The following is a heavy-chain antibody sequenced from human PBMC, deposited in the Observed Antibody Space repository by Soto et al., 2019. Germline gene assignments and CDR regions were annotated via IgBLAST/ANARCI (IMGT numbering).Heavy chain of an antibody. J-gene: IGHJ4*02. D-gene: IGHD6-6*01. CDR3: ARGVQSIAAQYYFDY. CDR1: GGTFSSYA. CDR2: IIPIFGTA. Sequence: ASVKVSCKASGGTFSSYAISWVRQAPGQGLEWMGGIIPIFGTANYAQKFQGRVTITADESTSTAYMELSSLRSEDTAVYYCARGVQSIAAQYYFDYWGQGTLVTVSS. V-gene: IGHV1-69*13.